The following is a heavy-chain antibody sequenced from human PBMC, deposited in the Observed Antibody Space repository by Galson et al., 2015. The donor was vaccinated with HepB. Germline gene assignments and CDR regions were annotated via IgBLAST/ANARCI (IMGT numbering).Heavy chain of an antibody. J-gene: IGHJ5*02. V-gene: IGHV1-46*03. Sequence: SVKVSCKASGYTFTSYYMHWVRQAPGQGLEWMGIINPSGGSTSYAQKFQGRVTMTRDTSTSTVYMELSSLRSEDTAVYYCARGGAPCGGDCYSGYNWFDPWGQGTLVTVSS. CDR3: ARGGAPCGGDCYSGYNWFDP. CDR1: GYTFTSYY. D-gene: IGHD2-21*02. CDR2: INPSGGST.